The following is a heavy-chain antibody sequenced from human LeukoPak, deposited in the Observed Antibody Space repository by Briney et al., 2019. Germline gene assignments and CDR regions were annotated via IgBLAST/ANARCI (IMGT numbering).Heavy chain of an antibody. V-gene: IGHV4-59*01. CDR1: GGSISSYY. CDR3: ASIYSGSYFFDY. J-gene: IGHJ4*02. Sequence: PSETLSLTCTDSGGSISSYYWSWIRQPPGKRLEWIGYIYYSGSTNYNPSLESRVTISVDTSKNQFSLKLSSVTAADTAVYYCASIYSGSYFFDYWGQGTLVTVSS. CDR2: IYYSGST. D-gene: IGHD1-26*01.